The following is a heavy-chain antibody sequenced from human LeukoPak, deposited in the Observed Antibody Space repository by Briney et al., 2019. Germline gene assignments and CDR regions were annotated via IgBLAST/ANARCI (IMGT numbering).Heavy chain of an antibody. V-gene: IGHV4-34*01. Sequence: SETLSLTCAVYGGSFSGYYWSWIRQPPGKGREWIGEINHSGSTNYNPSLKSRVTISVDTSKNQFSLKLSSVTAADTAVYYCARGYNVIAARPAFDIWGQGTMVTVSS. CDR3: ARGYNVIAARPAFDI. J-gene: IGHJ3*02. CDR1: GGSFSGYY. CDR2: INHSGST. D-gene: IGHD6-6*01.